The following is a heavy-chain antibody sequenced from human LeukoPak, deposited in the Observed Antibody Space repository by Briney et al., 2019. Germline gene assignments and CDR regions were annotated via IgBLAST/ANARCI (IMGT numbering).Heavy chain of an antibody. D-gene: IGHD6-19*01. CDR1: GFTFDDYA. J-gene: IGHJ4*02. CDR3: AKEQWLVRSPFDY. Sequence: PGGSLRLPCAASGFTFDDYAMHWVRHAPGKGLEWVSGISWNSGSIGYADSVKGRFTISRDNAKNSLYLQMNSLRAEDTALYYCAKEQWLVRSPFDYWGQGALVTVSS. CDR2: ISWNSGSI. V-gene: IGHV3-9*01.